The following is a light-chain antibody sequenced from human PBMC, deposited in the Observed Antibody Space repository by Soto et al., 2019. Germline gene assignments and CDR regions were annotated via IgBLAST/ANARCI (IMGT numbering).Light chain of an antibody. CDR1: SSNIGTNS. V-gene: IGLV1-44*01. Sequence: QSVLTQPPSASGTPGQRVTISCSGGSSNIGTNSVNWYQQLPGRAPKLLIYNNDLRPSGVPDRFSGSKSGTSASLAISGLQSEDEADYYCAAWDDSLNGFYVFGIGTKVTLL. CDR3: AAWDDSLNGFYV. CDR2: NND. J-gene: IGLJ1*01.